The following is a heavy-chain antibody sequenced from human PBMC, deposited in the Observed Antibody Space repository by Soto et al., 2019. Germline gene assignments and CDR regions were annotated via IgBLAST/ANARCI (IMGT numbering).Heavy chain of an antibody. J-gene: IGHJ6*02. CDR3: ARSMGTVEMATIPYYYYGMDV. Sequence: SETLSLTCTVSGGSISSYYWSWIRQPPGKGLEWIGYIYYSGSTNYNPSLKSRVTISVDTSKNQFSLKLSSVTAADTAVYYCARSMGTVEMATIPYYYYGMDVWGQGTTVTVSS. V-gene: IGHV4-59*01. CDR1: GGSISSYY. CDR2: IYYSGST. D-gene: IGHD5-12*01.